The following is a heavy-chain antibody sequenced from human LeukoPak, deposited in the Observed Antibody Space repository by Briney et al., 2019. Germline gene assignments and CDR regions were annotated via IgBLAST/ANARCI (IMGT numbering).Heavy chain of an antibody. Sequence: ASVKVSCKASGGTFSSYAISWVRQAPGQGLEWMGWINPNSGGTNYAQKFQGRVTMTRDTSISTAYMELSRLRSDDTAVYYCASLSLHDYGDYANYWGQGTLVTVSS. CDR2: INPNSGGT. V-gene: IGHV1-2*02. D-gene: IGHD4-17*01. CDR3: ASLSLHDYGDYANY. CDR1: GGTFSSYA. J-gene: IGHJ4*02.